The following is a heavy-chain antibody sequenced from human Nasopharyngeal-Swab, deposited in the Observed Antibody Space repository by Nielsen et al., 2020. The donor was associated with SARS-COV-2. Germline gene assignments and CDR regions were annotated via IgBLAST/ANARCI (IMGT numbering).Heavy chain of an antibody. J-gene: IGHJ6*03. D-gene: IGHD3-3*01. CDR3: ARVLKYDFWSGYYTWGDYYYMDV. CDR2: IYYSGST. Sequence: SDTLSLTCTVSGGSVSSGSYYWSWIRQPPGKGLEWIGYIYYSGSTNYNPSLKSRVTISVDTSKNQFSLKLSSVTAADTAVYYCARVLKYDFWSGYYTWGDYYYMDVWGKGTTVTVSS. V-gene: IGHV4-61*01. CDR1: GGSVSSGSYY.